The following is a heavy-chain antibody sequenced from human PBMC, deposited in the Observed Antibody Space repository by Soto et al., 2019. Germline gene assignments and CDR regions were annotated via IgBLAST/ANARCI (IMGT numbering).Heavy chain of an antibody. D-gene: IGHD2-15*01. Sequence: QVQLVQSGAEVKKPGASVKVSCKASGYTFTSYAMHWVRQAPGQRLEWMGWINAGNGNTKYSQKFQGRVTITRDTAASPAYMELRRLRSEDTAVYYCARDLGGWPDYWGQGTLVTVSS. CDR1: GYTFTSYA. CDR2: INAGNGNT. V-gene: IGHV1-3*01. CDR3: ARDLGGWPDY. J-gene: IGHJ4*02.